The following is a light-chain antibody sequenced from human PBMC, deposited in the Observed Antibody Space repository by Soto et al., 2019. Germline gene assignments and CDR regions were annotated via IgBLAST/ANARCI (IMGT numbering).Light chain of an antibody. CDR2: AAS. CDR3: QQSYSTPPVT. Sequence: DIQMPQYPSSLSASVGDRVTITCRASQSISSYLNWYQQKPGKAPKLLIYAASSLQSGVPSRFSGSGAGTDFTLTISSLQPEDCATYYWQQSYSTPPVTFGQGTRLDLK. V-gene: IGKV1-39*01. J-gene: IGKJ5*01. CDR1: QSISSY.